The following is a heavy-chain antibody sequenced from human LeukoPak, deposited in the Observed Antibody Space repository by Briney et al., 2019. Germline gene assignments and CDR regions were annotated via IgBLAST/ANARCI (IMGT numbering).Heavy chain of an antibody. CDR3: ARVGGSSWRGNNWFDP. CDR2: IYHSGRT. D-gene: IGHD6-13*01. V-gene: IGHV4-38-2*02. CDR1: GYSISSGYY. J-gene: IGHJ5*02. Sequence: SETLSLTCTVSGYSISSGYYWGWIRQPPGKGLEWIGSIYHSGRTHYNPSLKSRVTISVDTSKNQFSLKLSSVTAADTAVYYCARVGGSSWRGNNWFDPWGQGTQVSVSS.